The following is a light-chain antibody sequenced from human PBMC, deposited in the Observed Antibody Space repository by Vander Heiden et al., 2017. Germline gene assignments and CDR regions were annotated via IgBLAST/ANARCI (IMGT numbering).Light chain of an antibody. V-gene: IGKV1-33*01. J-gene: IGKJ4*01. CDR2: DAS. Sequence: DIQMTQSPSSLSASVGDRVTITCQASQDITNFLNWYQQKPGKAPKLLIYDASNLETGVPSRFSGSGSGTDFTFTISSLQPEDFPTYYCQQYDDLLPLTFGGGTKVEIK. CDR3: QQYDDLLPLT. CDR1: QDITNF.